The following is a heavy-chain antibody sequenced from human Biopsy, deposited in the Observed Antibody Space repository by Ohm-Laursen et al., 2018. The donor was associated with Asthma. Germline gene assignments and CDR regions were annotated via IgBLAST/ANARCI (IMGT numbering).Heavy chain of an antibody. V-gene: IGHV4-39*01. Sequence: SETLSLTCTFSGGSISSRPSYWGWIRQTPGKGLEWLGDIHLSGYTNYNPSLSSLITFYVDTSKNQFSLRLTSVTAADTAVYYCARGSSSRLSQWELLVSGGKRAHSYYGMDVWGQGTTVTVSS. CDR2: IHLSGYT. J-gene: IGHJ6*02. CDR1: GGSISSRPSY. D-gene: IGHD1-26*01. CDR3: ARGSSSRLSQWELLVSGGKRAHSYYGMDV.